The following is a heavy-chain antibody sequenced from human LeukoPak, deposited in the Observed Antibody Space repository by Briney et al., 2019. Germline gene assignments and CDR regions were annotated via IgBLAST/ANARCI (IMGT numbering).Heavy chain of an antibody. J-gene: IGHJ5*02. CDR3: ARDYHDFWSGSDWFDP. V-gene: IGHV1-69*05. Sequence: GSSVKVSCKASGGTFSSYAISWVRQAPGQGLEWMGGIIPIFGTATHAQKFQGRVTITTDESTSTAYMERSSLRSEDTAVYYCARDYHDFWSGSDWFDPWGQGTLVTVSS. CDR1: GGTFSSYA. CDR2: IIPIFGTA. D-gene: IGHD3-3*01.